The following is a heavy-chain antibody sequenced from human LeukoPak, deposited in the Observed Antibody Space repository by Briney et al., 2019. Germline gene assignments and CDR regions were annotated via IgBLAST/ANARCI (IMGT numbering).Heavy chain of an antibody. CDR2: IVGGGGTT. Sequence: GGSLRLSCAASGFFFSDSAMAWVRQAPGKGLEWVSAIVGGGGTTYHADSVKGRFTISRDYSKNTLYLQMNSLRAEDTAVYYCAKENGGYNDAFDIWGQGTMVTVSS. V-gene: IGHV3-23*01. J-gene: IGHJ3*02. CDR1: GFFFSDSA. D-gene: IGHD5-24*01. CDR3: AKENGGYNDAFDI.